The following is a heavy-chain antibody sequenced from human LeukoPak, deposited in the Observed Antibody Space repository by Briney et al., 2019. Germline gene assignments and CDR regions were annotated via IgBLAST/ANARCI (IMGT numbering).Heavy chain of an antibody. Sequence: GGTLRLSCADSGVTFSRYVMNWVRQAPGKGLEWVSDISRSGGGTYYAYSVNGRFTISRDNSKNTLYLQMNSLRGEDTAVYYCAEAALPAKCFDYLCPLTRWGQGTLVTVSS. D-gene: IGHD6-6*01. CDR3: AEAALPAKCFDYLCPLTR. J-gene: IGHJ4*02. CDR1: GVTFSRYV. CDR2: ISRSGGGT. V-gene: IGHV3-23*01.